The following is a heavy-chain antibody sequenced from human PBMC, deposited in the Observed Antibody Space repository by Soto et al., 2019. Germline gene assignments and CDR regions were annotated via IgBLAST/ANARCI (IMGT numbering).Heavy chain of an antibody. Sequence: TLSLTFSVSGCSISSGGYSWSWIRQPPGKGLEWIGYIYHSGSTYYNPSLKSRVTISVDRSKNQFSLKLSSVTAADTAVYYCARGAWFGENCSHWFDHWGQRHLGTVSS. D-gene: IGHD3-10*01. CDR2: IYHSGST. CDR1: GCSISSGGYS. V-gene: IGHV4-30-2*01. CDR3: ARGAWFGENCSHWFDH. J-gene: IGHJ5*02.